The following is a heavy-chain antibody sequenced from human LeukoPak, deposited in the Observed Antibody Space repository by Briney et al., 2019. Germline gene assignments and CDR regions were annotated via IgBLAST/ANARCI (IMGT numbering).Heavy chain of an antibody. CDR3: ARPILTGCSVDDY. Sequence: GGSLRLSCEGSAFIFSGHWMNWVRQAPGKGLEWVSVIYSGGSTYYADSVKGRFTISRDNSKNTLYLQMNSLRAEDTAVYYCARPILTGCSVDDYWGQGTLVTVSS. CDR2: IYSGGST. V-gene: IGHV3-66*04. CDR1: AFIFSGHW. J-gene: IGHJ4*02. D-gene: IGHD3-9*01.